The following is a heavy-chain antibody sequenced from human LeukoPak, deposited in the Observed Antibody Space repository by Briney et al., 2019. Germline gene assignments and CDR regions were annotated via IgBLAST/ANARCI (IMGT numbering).Heavy chain of an antibody. J-gene: IGHJ4*02. Sequence: GGSLRLSCAAWGFTFRNYVINWVRQAPGKGLEWVSSISSGSTYIYYADLVKGRFTISRDNVNSSLYLQMSSLRDEDTAVYYCARGSSSGLKSYYFDYWGQGTLVTVSS. V-gene: IGHV3-21*01. CDR3: ARGSSSGLKSYYFDY. CDR1: GFTFRNYV. D-gene: IGHD6-13*01. CDR2: ISSGSTYI.